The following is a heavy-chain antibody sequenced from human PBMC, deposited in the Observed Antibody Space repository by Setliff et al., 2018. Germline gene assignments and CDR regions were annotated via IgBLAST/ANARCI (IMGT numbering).Heavy chain of an antibody. D-gene: IGHD3-10*01. J-gene: IGHJ4*02. Sequence: ASVKVSCKASGYIFTGYYIHWVRQAPGQGLEWMGWINPYGGATNYAQKFQVRVTLTGDTSVSTAYMELSSLRYDDTAVYYCARGYYNANGYPTQYWGQGTLVTVSS. V-gene: IGHV1-2*02. CDR1: GYIFTGYY. CDR2: INPYGGAT. CDR3: ARGYYNANGYPTQY.